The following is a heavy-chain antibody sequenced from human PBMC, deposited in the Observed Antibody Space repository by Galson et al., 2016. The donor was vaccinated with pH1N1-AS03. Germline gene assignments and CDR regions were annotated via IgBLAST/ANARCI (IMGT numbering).Heavy chain of an antibody. D-gene: IGHD6-13*01. CDR3: ARAEESRWHVFDD. CDR1: GFAFRSHS. V-gene: IGHV3-48*03. Sequence: SLRLSCAASGFAFRSHSMNWVRQAPGKGLEWISYITGVGVTMYGDSVRGRFVLSRDNAKNTLYLQMNSLRLEDTAVYYCARAEESRWHVFDDWGQGTLVTVSS. J-gene: IGHJ4*02. CDR2: ITGVGVT.